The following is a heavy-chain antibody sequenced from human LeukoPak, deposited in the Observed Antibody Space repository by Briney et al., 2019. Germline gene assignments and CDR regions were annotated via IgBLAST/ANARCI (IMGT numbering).Heavy chain of an antibody. CDR2: ISSSSSYI. J-gene: IGHJ5*02. CDR3: ARVSAPVNGPSPEEQWLGLNWFDP. V-gene: IGHV3-21*01. D-gene: IGHD6-19*01. CDR1: GFTFSSYS. Sequence: PGGSLRLSCAASGFTFSSYSMNWVRQAPGKGLEWVSSISSSSSYIYYADSVKGRFTISRDNAKNSLYLQMNSLRAEDTAVYYCARVSAPVNGPSPEEQWLGLNWFDPWGQGTLVTVSS.